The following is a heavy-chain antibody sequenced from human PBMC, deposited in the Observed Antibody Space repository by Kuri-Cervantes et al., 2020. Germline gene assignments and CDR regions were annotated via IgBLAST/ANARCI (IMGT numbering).Heavy chain of an antibody. CDR3: AVVHPANYDILTGYYNRPFDY. Sequence: SETLSLTCVVSGYSISSGLYWGWIRQPPGKGLEWIGSIYGSGTTSYNASLQSRVTISVDTSKNQFSLKLSSVTAADTAVYYCAVVHPANYDILTGYYNRPFDYWGQGTLVTVSS. J-gene: IGHJ4*02. V-gene: IGHV4-38-2*01. CDR2: IYGSGTT. D-gene: IGHD3-9*01. CDR1: GYSISSGLY.